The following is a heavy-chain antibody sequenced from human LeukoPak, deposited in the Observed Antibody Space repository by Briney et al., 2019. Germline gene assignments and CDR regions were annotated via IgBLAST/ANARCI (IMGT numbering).Heavy chain of an antibody. J-gene: IGHJ6*02. CDR3: ARELGATVVNYGMDV. CDR1: GGSISNYY. CDR2: IHYSGST. Sequence: SETLSLTFTVSGGSISNYYWSCIRQPPRMGLQWLWYIHYSGSTNYNPPLKSRVTMSVDTSKNQLSLKLTSMTAADTAVYYCARELGATVVNYGMDVWGQGTTVTVSS. V-gene: IGHV4-59*01. D-gene: IGHD4-23*01.